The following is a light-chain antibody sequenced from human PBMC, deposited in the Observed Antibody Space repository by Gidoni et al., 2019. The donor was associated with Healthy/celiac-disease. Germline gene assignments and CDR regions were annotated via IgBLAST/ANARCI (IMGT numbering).Light chain of an antibody. CDR2: GAS. J-gene: IGKJ4*01. V-gene: IGKV3-15*01. CDR3: QQYNNWPPT. Sequence: ELVMTQSPATLSVSPGERATLSCRASQSVSSNLAWYQQKPGQAPRLLIYGASTRATGIPARFSGSGSGTEFTLTISSLQSEDFAVYYCQQYNNWPPTFXGXTKVXIK. CDR1: QSVSSN.